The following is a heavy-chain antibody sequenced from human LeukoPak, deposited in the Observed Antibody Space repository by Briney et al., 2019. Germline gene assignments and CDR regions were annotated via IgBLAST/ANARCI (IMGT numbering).Heavy chain of an antibody. Sequence: SETLSLTCTVSGGSISSYYWSWIRQPPGKGLEWIGYIYHSGSTNYNPSLKSRVTISVDTSKNQFSLKLSSVTAADAAVYFCARERNYYDSAGYYYGEFDYWGQGTLVTVSS. D-gene: IGHD3-22*01. CDR1: GGSISSYY. V-gene: IGHV4-59*01. CDR3: ARERNYYDSAGYYYGEFDY. J-gene: IGHJ4*02. CDR2: IYHSGST.